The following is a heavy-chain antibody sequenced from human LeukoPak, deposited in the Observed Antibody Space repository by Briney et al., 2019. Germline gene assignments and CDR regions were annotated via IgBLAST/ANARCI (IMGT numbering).Heavy chain of an antibody. D-gene: IGHD2-15*01. V-gene: IGHV3-23*01. J-gene: IGHJ4*02. CDR3: AKVRPPAGYCSGGSCRYYFDY. CDR2: VSGSGGST. Sequence: PGGSLRLSCAASGFTFSSYAMSWVRQAPGKGLEWVSAVSGSGGSTYYADSVKGRFTISRDNSKNTLYLQMNSLRAEDTAVYYCAKVRPPAGYCSGGSCRYYFDYWGQGTLVTVSS. CDR1: GFTFSSYA.